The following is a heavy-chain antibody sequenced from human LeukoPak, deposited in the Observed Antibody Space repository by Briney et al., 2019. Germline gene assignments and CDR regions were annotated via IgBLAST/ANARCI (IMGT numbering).Heavy chain of an antibody. V-gene: IGHV1-46*01. J-gene: IGHJ4*02. Sequence: ASVKVSRKASGYSFTSYYMHWVRQAPGQGLEWMGIINPSGGSTSYAQKFQGRVTMTSNTSISTAYMELSSLRSEDTAVYYCARVWPDSGYDSYYFDYWGQGTLVTVSS. CDR3: ARVWPDSGYDSYYFDY. CDR1: GYSFTSYY. CDR2: INPSGGST. D-gene: IGHD5-12*01.